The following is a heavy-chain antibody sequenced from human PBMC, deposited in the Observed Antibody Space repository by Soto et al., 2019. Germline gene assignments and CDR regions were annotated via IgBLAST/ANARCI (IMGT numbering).Heavy chain of an antibody. V-gene: IGHV3-23*01. CDR3: AKDRAGTNYYYYGMDV. J-gene: IGHJ6*02. D-gene: IGHD6-19*01. Sequence: PGRSMKGSSVAFGDSFSSNAMSWVRKAQGKGLEWVSAISGSGGSTYYADSVKGRFNISRDNSKNTLYLQMNSLRAEDTAVYYCAKDRAGTNYYYYGMDVWGQGTTVTVSS. CDR2: ISGSGGST. CDR1: GDSFSSNA.